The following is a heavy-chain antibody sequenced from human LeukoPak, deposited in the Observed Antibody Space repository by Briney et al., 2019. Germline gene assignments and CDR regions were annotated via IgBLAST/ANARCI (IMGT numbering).Heavy chain of an antibody. CDR1: GYTLTELS. CDR2: FDPEDGET. Sequence: ASVKVSCKVSGYTLTELSMHWVRQAPGKGLEWMGGFDPEDGETIYAQKFQGRVTMTEDTSTDTAYMELSSLRSEDTAVYYCARDGPSAGKNDYWGQGTLVTVSS. CDR3: ARDGPSAGKNDY. J-gene: IGHJ4*02. D-gene: IGHD6-13*01. V-gene: IGHV1-24*01.